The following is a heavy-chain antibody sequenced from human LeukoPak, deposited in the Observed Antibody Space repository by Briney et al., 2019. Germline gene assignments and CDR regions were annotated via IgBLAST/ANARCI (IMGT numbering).Heavy chain of an antibody. V-gene: IGHV7-4-1*02. CDR3: ARDTYCSGGRCYSRVGY. J-gene: IGHJ4*02. D-gene: IGHD2-15*01. CDR2: ITTNTGTP. Sequence: VASVKVYCKASGCTFTNYPMNWVRHAPGHGLEWMGWITTNTGTPTYAPGFTDRFVFSWDTSVNTAYLQINSLKPEDTAVYFCARDTYCSGGRCYSRVGYWGQGTVVTVSS. CDR1: GCTFTNYP.